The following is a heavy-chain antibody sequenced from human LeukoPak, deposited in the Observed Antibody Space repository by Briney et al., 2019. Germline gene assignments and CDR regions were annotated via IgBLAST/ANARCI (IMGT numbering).Heavy chain of an antibody. CDR2: IYHSGST. Sequence: SETLSLTCAVSGGSISSGGYSWSWIRQPPGKGLEWIGYIYHSGSTNYNPSLKSRVTISVDTSKNQFTLKLSSVTAADTAVYYCARVPYARYSSGWYWFDPWGQGTLVTVSS. CDR3: ARVPYARYSSGWYWFDP. V-gene: IGHV4-30-2*01. CDR1: GGSISSGGYS. D-gene: IGHD6-19*01. J-gene: IGHJ5*02.